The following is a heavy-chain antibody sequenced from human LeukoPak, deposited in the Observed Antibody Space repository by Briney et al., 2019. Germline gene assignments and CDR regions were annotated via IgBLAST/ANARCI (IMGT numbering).Heavy chain of an antibody. CDR3: ARGDSGHFDY. CDR1: GFTFSSYS. J-gene: IGHJ4*02. Sequence: PGGSLRLSCAASGFTFSSYSMNWVRQTPGTGLEWVSYISTSGTYIHYADSVKGRFSISRDIAKNSLYLQISRLRAEDTAVYYCARGDSGHFDYWGQGTLVTVSS. CDR2: ISTSGTYI. V-gene: IGHV3-21*01. D-gene: IGHD6-19*01.